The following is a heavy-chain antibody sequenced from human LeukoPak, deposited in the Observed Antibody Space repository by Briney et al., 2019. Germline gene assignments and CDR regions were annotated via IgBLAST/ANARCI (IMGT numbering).Heavy chain of an antibody. CDR3: AGIYCGGDCQSEGGGPYYYYGMDV. CDR1: GFTVSSNY. Sequence: GGSLRLSCAASGFTVSSNYMSWVRQAPGKGLEWVSVIYSGGSTYYADSVKGRFTISRDNSKNTLYLQMNSLRAEDTAVYYCAGIYCGGDCQSEGGGPYYYYGMDVWGQGTTVTVSS. V-gene: IGHV3-66*01. D-gene: IGHD2-21*02. J-gene: IGHJ6*02. CDR2: IYSGGST.